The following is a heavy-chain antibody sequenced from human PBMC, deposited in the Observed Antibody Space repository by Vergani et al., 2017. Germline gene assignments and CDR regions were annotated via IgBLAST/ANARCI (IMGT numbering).Heavy chain of an antibody. Sequence: EVDLVESGGGLAQPGGSLRLSCEASGITFWKFGMHWVRQGPGKGLEWVSGISWNSGAVDYADSGRGRFTISRDNAKNSLFLEMNSLRFEDTAVYFCTKGSVYYHDSAGHGYDPYTGFDLWGQGTLVTVSS. CDR2: ISWNSGAV. D-gene: IGHD5-12*01. V-gene: IGHV3-9*01. CDR3: TKGSVYYHDSAGHGYDPYTGFDL. J-gene: IGHJ3*01. CDR1: GITFWKFG.